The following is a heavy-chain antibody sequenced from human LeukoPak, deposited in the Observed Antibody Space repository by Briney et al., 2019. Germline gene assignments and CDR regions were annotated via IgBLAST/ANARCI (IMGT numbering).Heavy chain of an antibody. V-gene: IGHV3-33*01. D-gene: IGHD6-13*01. CDR2: IWYDGSNK. CDR1: GFTFSSYV. J-gene: IGHJ5*02. CDR3: ARTSSWYNWFDP. Sequence: GGSLRLSCAASGFTFSSYVMHWVRQAPGKGLEWVAVIWYDGSNKYYADSVKGRFTISRDNSKNTLYLQMNSLRAEDTAVYYCARTSSWYNWFDPWGQETLVTVSS.